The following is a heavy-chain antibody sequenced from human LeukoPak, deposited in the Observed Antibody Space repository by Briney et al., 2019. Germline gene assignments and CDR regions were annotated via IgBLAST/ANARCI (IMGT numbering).Heavy chain of an antibody. CDR1: GGSISSSSYY. Sequence: SETLSLTCTVSGGSISSSSYYWGWIRQPPGKGLEWIGSIYYSGSTYYNPSLKSRVTISVDTSKNQFSLKLSSVTAADTAVYYCARDNSRDLLGAFDIWGQGTMVTVSS. D-gene: IGHD2/OR15-2a*01. J-gene: IGHJ3*02. CDR3: ARDNSRDLLGAFDI. CDR2: IYYSGST. V-gene: IGHV4-39*07.